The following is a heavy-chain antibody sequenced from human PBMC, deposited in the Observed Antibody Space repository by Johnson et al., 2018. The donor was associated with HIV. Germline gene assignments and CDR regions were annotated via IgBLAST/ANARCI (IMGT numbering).Heavy chain of an antibody. CDR3: ARGKGAAAGLDAFDI. V-gene: IGHV3-23*04. J-gene: IGHJ3*02. CDR2: IRGSGGST. D-gene: IGHD6-13*01. Sequence: MLLVESGGGVVQPGRSLRLSCAASGFTFSSYDMHWVRQATGKGLEWVSGIRGSGGSTDYADSVKGRFTISRDNARNSLYLQRNSLRAEETALYFCARGKGAAAGLDAFDIWGQGIMVTVSS. CDR1: GFTFSSYD.